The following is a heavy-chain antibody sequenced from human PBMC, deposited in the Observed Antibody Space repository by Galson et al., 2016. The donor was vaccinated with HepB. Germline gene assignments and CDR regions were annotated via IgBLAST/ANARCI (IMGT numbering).Heavy chain of an antibody. CDR2: IIPIFGTT. Sequence: SVKVSCKASAGTFSSYGIRWVRQAPGQGLEWMGGIIPIFGTTNHTTQKFQGRVTITADESTSTAYVELSSLRSEDTAVYYCARDSGPPWPQLQAFDIWGQGTMVTVSS. CDR1: AGTFSSYG. D-gene: IGHD5-24*01. CDR3: ARDSGPPWPQLQAFDI. J-gene: IGHJ3*02. V-gene: IGHV1-69*13.